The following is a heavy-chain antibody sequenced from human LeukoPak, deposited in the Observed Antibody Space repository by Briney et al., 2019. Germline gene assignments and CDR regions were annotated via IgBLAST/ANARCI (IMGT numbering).Heavy chain of an antibody. CDR2: IIPILGIA. CDR1: GGTFSSYA. CDR3: ARDRRDILTGPQSSDAFDI. J-gene: IGHJ3*02. V-gene: IGHV1-69*04. Sequence: ASVKVSCKASGGTFSSYAISWVRQAPGQGLEWMGRIIPILGIANYAQKFRGRVTITADKSTSTAYMELSSLRSEDTAVYYCARDRRDILTGPQSSDAFDIWGQGTMVTVSS. D-gene: IGHD3-9*01.